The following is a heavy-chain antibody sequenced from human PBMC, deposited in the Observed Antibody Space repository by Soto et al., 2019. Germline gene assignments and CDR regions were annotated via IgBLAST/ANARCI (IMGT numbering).Heavy chain of an antibody. CDR3: ARDVQLRYFDWLLYGPFDI. J-gene: IGHJ3*02. CDR1: GFTFSDYY. D-gene: IGHD3-9*01. Sequence: GGSLRLSCAASGFTFSDYYMSWIRQAPGKGLEWVSYISSSGSTIYYADSVKGRFTISRDNAKNSLYLQMNSLRAEDTAVYYCARDVQLRYFDWLLYGPFDIWGQGTMVTVSS. V-gene: IGHV3-11*01. CDR2: ISSSGSTI.